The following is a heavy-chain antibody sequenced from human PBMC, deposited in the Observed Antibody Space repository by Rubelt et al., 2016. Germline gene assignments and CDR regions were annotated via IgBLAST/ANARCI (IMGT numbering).Heavy chain of an antibody. V-gene: IGHV4-39*01. D-gene: IGHD1-26*01. CDR3: ACRVGATVFV. J-gene: IGHJ6*04. Sequence: QVQLQESGPGLVKPSETLSLTCTVSGYSISSSSYYWGWIRQPPGKGLEWIGSIYYSGSTYYNPSLKSRVTISVDTSKNQFALKLSSVTAADTAVYYCACRVGATVFVWGKGTTVTVSS. CDR2: IYYSGST. CDR1: GYSISSSSYY.